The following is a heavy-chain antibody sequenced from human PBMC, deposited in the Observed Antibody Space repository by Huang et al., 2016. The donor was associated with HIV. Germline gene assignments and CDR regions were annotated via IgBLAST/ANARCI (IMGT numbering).Heavy chain of an antibody. Sequence: QVQLVQSRAEVKKPGASVKVSCKVSESTLTELSIHWVRQPPGQGLEWMGGFDPESGETIYAQKFQGRVTMTEDTSTETAFMELSGLRPEDTAVYYCATGFDVFFDFWGQGTLVTVSS. D-gene: IGHD3-9*01. CDR2: FDPESGET. CDR1: ESTLTELS. V-gene: IGHV1-24*01. CDR3: ATGFDVFFDF. J-gene: IGHJ4*02.